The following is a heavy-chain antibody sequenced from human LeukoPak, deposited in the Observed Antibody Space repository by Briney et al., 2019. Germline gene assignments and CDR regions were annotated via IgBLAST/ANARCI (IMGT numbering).Heavy chain of an antibody. V-gene: IGHV3-7*01. J-gene: IGHJ4*02. Sequence: GGSLRLSCAASGFTFSNYWMSWVRQAPGKGLEWVANIKHDGTEKYYVDSMKGRFTISRDSAKNSLYLQMNSLRAEDTAVYYCARRDSSGYVYWGQGTLVTVSS. CDR3: ARRDSSGYVY. CDR1: GFTFSNYW. CDR2: IKHDGTEK. D-gene: IGHD3-22*01.